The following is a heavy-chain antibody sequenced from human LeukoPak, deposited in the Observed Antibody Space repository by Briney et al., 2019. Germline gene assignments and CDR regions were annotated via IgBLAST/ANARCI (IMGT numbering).Heavy chain of an antibody. CDR2: ISGSGGST. Sequence: GGSLRLSCAASGFTFSSYAMSWVRQAPGKGLEWVSAISGSGGSTYYADSVKGRFTISRDNSKNTLYLQMNSLRAEDTAVYYCAKDRDRGYSYGYGSYFDYWGQGTLVTVSS. J-gene: IGHJ4*02. D-gene: IGHD5-18*01. CDR1: GFTFSSYA. CDR3: AKDRDRGYSYGYGSYFDY. V-gene: IGHV3-23*01.